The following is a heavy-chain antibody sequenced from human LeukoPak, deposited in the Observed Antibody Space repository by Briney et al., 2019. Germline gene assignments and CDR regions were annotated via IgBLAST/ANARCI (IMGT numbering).Heavy chain of an antibody. CDR1: RYTPSSYG. CDR3: GNVGNPVHY. Sequence: GASVKVSSAASRYTPSSYGTSCVPQAPGQGLEWMGWISAYNGNTNYAQKLQGRVTMTTDTSTSTAYMELRSLRSDDMADYYFGNVGNPVHYWRQGTLVTVSS. V-gene: IGHV1-18*03. CDR2: ISAYNGNT. D-gene: IGHD4-23*01. J-gene: IGHJ4*02.